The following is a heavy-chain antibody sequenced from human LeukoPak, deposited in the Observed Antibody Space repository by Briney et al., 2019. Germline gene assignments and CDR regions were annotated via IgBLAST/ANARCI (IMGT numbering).Heavy chain of an antibody. CDR3: ARLSDY. Sequence: SETPSLTWTVSGGSISSYYWSWIRQPPGKGLEWIGYIYYSGSTNYNPSLKSRVTISVDTSKNQFSLKLSSVTAADTAVYYCARLSDYWGQGTLVTVSS. CDR2: IYYSGST. V-gene: IGHV4-59*01. CDR1: GGSISSYY. J-gene: IGHJ4*02.